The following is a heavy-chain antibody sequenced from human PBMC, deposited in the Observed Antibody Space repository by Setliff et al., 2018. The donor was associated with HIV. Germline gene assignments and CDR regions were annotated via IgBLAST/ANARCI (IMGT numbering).Heavy chain of an antibody. CDR2: INPSSGST. J-gene: IGHJ4*02. CDR1: GYTFTSYY. CDR3: ARGWEGGMDY. Sequence: ASVKVSCKASGYTFTSYYMHWVRQAPGQGLEWMGIINPSSGSTTYAQKFQGRVTMTGDTSTNTLYMELSSLRSEDTAVYYCARGWEGGMDYWGRGTLVTVSS. D-gene: IGHD1-26*01. V-gene: IGHV1-46*01.